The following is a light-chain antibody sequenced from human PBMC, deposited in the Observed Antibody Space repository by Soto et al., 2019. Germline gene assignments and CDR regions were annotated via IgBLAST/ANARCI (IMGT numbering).Light chain of an antibody. Sequence: QSVLTQPASVSGSPGQSITISCTGTSSDVGSYNLVSWYQQHPGKAPKLMIYEVSKRRSGVSNRFSGSKSGNTASLTISGLQAEDEADYYCCSYAGSSTLVFGTGTKVTV. CDR1: SSDVGSYNL. J-gene: IGLJ1*01. CDR2: EVS. CDR3: CSYAGSSTLV. V-gene: IGLV2-23*02.